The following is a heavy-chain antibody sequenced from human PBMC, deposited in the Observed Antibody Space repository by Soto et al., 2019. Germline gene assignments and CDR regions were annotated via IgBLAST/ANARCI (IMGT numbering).Heavy chain of an antibody. Sequence: ASVKVSCKASGGTFSSYSISWVRQAPGQRLEWMGRIIPILGIANYAQKVQGRVTITADKSTSTAYIELSSPRSEDTAVYYCARRSREALGVDTAYFLASWGQGTLVTVSS. V-gene: IGHV1-69*02. D-gene: IGHD5-18*01. J-gene: IGHJ4*02. CDR2: IIPILGIA. CDR3: ARRSREALGVDTAYFLAS. CDR1: GGTFSSYS.